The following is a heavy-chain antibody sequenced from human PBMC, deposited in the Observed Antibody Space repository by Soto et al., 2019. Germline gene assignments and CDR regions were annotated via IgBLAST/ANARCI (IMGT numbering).Heavy chain of an antibody. CDR2: ISGSGGST. D-gene: IGHD6-19*01. V-gene: IGHV3-23*01. J-gene: IGHJ6*02. Sequence: PGGSLRLSCAASGFTFSSYAMSWVRQAPGKGLEWVSAISGSGGSTYYADSVKGRFTISRDNSKNTLYLQMNSLRAEDTAVYYCAKARFRIAVAARHGMAVWGQGTTVTVSS. CDR3: AKARFRIAVAARHGMAV. CDR1: GFTFSSYA.